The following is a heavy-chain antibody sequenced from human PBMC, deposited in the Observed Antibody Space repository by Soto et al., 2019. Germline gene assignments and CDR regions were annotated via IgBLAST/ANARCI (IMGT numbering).Heavy chain of an antibody. J-gene: IGHJ5*02. CDR1: GYTFTGYY. Sequence: AAVKVSCKASGYTFTGYYMHGVRQAPGQGLEGMGWINPNSGGTNYEQKFQDRVTMTRDTSISTAYMELSRLRSDDTAVYYCARDRDCVDSRHPPSPYNWFDPWGQGTLVTVSS. CDR2: INPNSGGT. V-gene: IGHV1-2*02. CDR3: ARDRDCVDSRHPPSPYNWFDP. D-gene: IGHD4-17*01.